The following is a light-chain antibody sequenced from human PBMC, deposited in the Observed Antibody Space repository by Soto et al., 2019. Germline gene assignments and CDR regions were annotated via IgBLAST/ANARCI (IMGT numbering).Light chain of an antibody. Sequence: DIQMTQSPSSVSASEGDRVTISCRASQGISNWLAWYQQKPGKAPKLLIYAASGLQSGVPSRFSGRGSGTDFTLTITSLQPEDFAAYYCQQANSLPLTFGGGTKVDIK. CDR2: AAS. J-gene: IGKJ4*01. CDR1: QGISNW. V-gene: IGKV1-12*01. CDR3: QQANSLPLT.